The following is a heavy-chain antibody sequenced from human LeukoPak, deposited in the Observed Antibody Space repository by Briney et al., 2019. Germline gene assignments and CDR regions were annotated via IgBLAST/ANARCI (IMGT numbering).Heavy chain of an antibody. CDR3: AIPKRGYSHGHFDF. CDR2: IIPIFHKT. J-gene: IGHJ4*02. V-gene: IGHV1-69*13. CDR1: GGAFNTFA. Sequence: SVKVSCKASGGAFNTFALNWVRQAPGQGLEWMGGIIPIFHKTDYSQKFQGRVTITADESTTTVYMELSSMTSEDTAIYYCAIPKRGYSHGHFDFWGQGTLVTVSS. D-gene: IGHD5-12*01.